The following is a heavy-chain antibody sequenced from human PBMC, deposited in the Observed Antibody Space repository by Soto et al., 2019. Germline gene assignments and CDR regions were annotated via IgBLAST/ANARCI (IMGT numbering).Heavy chain of an antibody. D-gene: IGHD6-19*01. CDR2: MYYSGST. V-gene: IGHV4-39*01. J-gene: IGHJ1*01. CDR3: ARSFGWYVIDQ. CDR1: GGSISSSDFY. Sequence: SETLSLTCTVSGGSISSSDFYWGWIRQPPGKGLEYIGSMYYSGSTYYNPSLKSRVTISVDTSKNQFSLKLSSVTAADTAVYYCARSFGWYVIDQWGQGTLVTVYS.